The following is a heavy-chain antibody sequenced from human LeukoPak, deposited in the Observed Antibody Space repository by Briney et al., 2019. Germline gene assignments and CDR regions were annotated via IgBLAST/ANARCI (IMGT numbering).Heavy chain of an antibody. CDR1: GFTFSSYA. V-gene: IGHV3-23*01. CDR2: ISGSGSST. CDR3: ANHVPAAIFLFDF. Sequence: PGGSLRLSCAASGFTFSSYAMSWVRQAPGKGLEWVSSISGSGSSTNYADSVKGRSTISRDNFKNTLYLQVDSLRAEDTAVYYCANHVPAAIFLFDFWGQGTLVTVSS. D-gene: IGHD2-2*01. J-gene: IGHJ4*02.